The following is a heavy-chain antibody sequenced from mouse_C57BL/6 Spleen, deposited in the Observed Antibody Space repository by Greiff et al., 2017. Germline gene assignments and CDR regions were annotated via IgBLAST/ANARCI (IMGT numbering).Heavy chain of an antibody. J-gene: IGHJ2*01. D-gene: IGHD1-1*01. CDR1: GFTFSDYG. CDR3: ARRFYNYGSSYFDV. Sequence: EVQGVESGGGLVKPGGSLTLSCAASGFTFSDYGMHWVRQAPEKGLEWVAYISSGSSTIYYADTVKGRFTISRDNAKNTLFLQMTSLRSEDTAMYYCARRFYNYGSSYFDVWGTGTTLTVSS. CDR2: ISSGSSTI. V-gene: IGHV5-17*01.